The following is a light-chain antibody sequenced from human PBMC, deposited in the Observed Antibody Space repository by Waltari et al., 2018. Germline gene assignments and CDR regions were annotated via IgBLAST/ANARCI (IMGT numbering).Light chain of an antibody. V-gene: IGLV2-14*03. Sequence: QSALTQPASVSGSPGQSITISCTGTSSDIGAYNFVSWYQKHPGKAPKVIIYDVNNRPSEVSSRFPGTKSGNTASLTISELQAEDEADYYCSSYTTGSTRYVFGSGTKVTVL. J-gene: IGLJ1*01. CDR3: SSYTTGSTRYV. CDR2: DVN. CDR1: SSDIGAYNF.